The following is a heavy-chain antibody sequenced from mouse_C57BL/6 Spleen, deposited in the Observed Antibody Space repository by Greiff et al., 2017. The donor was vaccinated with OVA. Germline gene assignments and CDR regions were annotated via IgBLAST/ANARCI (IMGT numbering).Heavy chain of an antibody. CDR2: IYPGSGST. V-gene: IGHV1-55*01. CDR1: GYTFTSYW. J-gene: IGHJ3*01. CDR3: ARGDDYDVLLCAY. Sequence: QVQLQQPGAELVKPGASVKMSCKASGYTFTSYWITWVKQRPGQGLEWIGDIYPGSGSTNYNEKFKSKATLTVDTSSSTAYMQLSSLTSEDSAVYYCARGDDYDVLLCAYWGQGTLVTVSA. D-gene: IGHD2-4*01.